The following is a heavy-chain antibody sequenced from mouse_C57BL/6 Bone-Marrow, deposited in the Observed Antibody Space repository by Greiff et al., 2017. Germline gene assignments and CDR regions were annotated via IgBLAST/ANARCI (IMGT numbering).Heavy chain of an antibody. J-gene: IGHJ2*01. CDR1: GFTFSSYA. CDR2: ISSGGDYI. V-gene: IGHV5-9-1*02. Sequence: EVNVVESGEGLVKPGGSLKLSCAASGFTFSSYAMSWVRQTPEKRLEWVAYISSGGDYIYYADTLKGRFTISRDNARNTLYLQMSSLKSEDTAMYYCTRGIFDYWGQGTTLTVSS. CDR3: TRGIFDY.